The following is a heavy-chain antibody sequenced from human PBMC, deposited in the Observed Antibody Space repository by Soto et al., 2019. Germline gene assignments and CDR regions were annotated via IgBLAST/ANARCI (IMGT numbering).Heavy chain of an antibody. V-gene: IGHV1-18*01. J-gene: IGHJ4*02. CDR2: ISVYNGNT. CDR1: GYTFSTYG. CDR3: ARGDESFDWLLPFDY. D-gene: IGHD3-9*01. Sequence: QVQLVQSEAEVKKPGASVKVSCKASGYTFSTYGISWVRQAPGQGLEWMGWISVYNGNTNYAQKVQGRVTMTTDISTSTAYMELRSLRSDDTAVYYCARGDESFDWLLPFDYWGQGTLVTVSS.